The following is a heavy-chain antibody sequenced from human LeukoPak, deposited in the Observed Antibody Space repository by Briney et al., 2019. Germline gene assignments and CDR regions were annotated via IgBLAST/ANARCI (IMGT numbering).Heavy chain of an antibody. Sequence: SETLSLTCTVSGGSISSYYWTWIRQPPGKGLEWIGRIYSNGDTNYNPSLKSRVTISQDRTRNQFSLKLSSVTAADTAVYYCAKGENRLLWFGDQDPGFDYWGQGTLVTVSS. CDR2: IYSNGDT. J-gene: IGHJ4*02. V-gene: IGHV4-59*01. CDR3: AKGENRLLWFGDQDPGFDY. CDR1: GGSISSYY. D-gene: IGHD3-10*01.